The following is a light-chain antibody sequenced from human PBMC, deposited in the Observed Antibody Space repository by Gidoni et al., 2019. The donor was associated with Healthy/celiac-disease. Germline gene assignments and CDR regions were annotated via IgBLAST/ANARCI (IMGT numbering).Light chain of an antibody. Sequence: DIQMTQSPSTLSASVGDRVTITCRARQSISSWLAWYQQKPGKAPKLLIYKASSLESGVPSRFSGSGSGTELTLTISSLQPDDFATYYCQQYNSYSPCSFGQGTKLEIK. CDR1: QSISSW. J-gene: IGKJ2*04. CDR3: QQYNSYSPCS. V-gene: IGKV1-5*03. CDR2: KAS.